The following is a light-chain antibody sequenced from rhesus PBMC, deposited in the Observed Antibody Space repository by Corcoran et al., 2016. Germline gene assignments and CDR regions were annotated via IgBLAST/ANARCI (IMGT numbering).Light chain of an antibody. Sequence: DIQMTQSPSSLSASVGDTVTITCRASQSISSWLAWYQQNPGKAPKLLNYKASTLQSGVTSRFSGSGSGTDFTLTISSLQSEDCATDYCQQYSSSPPTFGGGTKVEIK. CDR3: QQYSSSPPT. CDR1: QSISSW. V-gene: IGKV1-22*01. CDR2: KAS. J-gene: IGKJ4*01.